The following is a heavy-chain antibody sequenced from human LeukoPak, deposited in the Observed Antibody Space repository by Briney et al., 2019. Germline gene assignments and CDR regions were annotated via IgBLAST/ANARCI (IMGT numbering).Heavy chain of an antibody. V-gene: IGHV4-39*01. J-gene: IGHJ6*03. Sequence: PSETLSLTCTVSGGSISSSSYYWGWIRQPPGKGLEWIGSIYCSGSTYYSPSLKSRVTISVDTSKNQFSLKLSSVTAAGTAVYYCASSGYYYYYMDVWGKGTTVTVSS. CDR1: GGSISSSSYY. CDR3: ASSGYYYYYMDV. CDR2: IYCSGST.